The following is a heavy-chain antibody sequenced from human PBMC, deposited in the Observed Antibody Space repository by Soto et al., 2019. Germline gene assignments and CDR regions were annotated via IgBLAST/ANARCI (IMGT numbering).Heavy chain of an antibody. CDR3: ARHRDIVVVPAAMLDWFDP. D-gene: IGHD2-2*01. V-gene: IGHV1-18*01. Sequence: QVQLVQSGAEVKKPGASVKVSCKASGYTFTSYGISWVRQAPGQGLEWMGWITAYNGNTNYAQKLQARVTMTTDTSTSTAYMELRSLRSDDTAVYYCARHRDIVVVPAAMLDWFDPKGQGTLVTVSS. J-gene: IGHJ5*02. CDR2: ITAYNGNT. CDR1: GYTFTSYG.